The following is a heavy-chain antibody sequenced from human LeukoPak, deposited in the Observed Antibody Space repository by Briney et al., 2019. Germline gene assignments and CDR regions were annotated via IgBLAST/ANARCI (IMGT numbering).Heavy chain of an antibody. J-gene: IGHJ4*02. Sequence: SETLSLTCTVSGGSISGYYWSWIRQPPGKALEWIGYIYYSGTTNYNPSLKSRVTILVDTSKNQFSLNLSSVTAADTAVYYCARRGIAAAGYDYWGQGTLVTVSS. CDR2: IYYSGTT. D-gene: IGHD6-13*01. CDR3: ARRGIAAAGYDY. V-gene: IGHV4-59*08. CDR1: GGSISGYY.